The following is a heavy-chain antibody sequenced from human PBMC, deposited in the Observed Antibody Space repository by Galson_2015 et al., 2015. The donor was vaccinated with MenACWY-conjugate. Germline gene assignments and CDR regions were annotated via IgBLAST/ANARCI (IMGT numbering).Heavy chain of an antibody. Sequence: SVKVSCKASGGTFSSYAISWVRQAPGQGLEWMGGIIPIFGTANYAQKFQGRVTITADESTSTAYMELSSLRSEDTAVYYCARVDTMVRGSASFDYWGQGTLVTVSS. CDR3: ARVDTMVRGSASFDY. J-gene: IGHJ4*02. CDR2: IIPIFGTA. CDR1: GGTFSSYA. D-gene: IGHD3-10*01. V-gene: IGHV1-69*13.